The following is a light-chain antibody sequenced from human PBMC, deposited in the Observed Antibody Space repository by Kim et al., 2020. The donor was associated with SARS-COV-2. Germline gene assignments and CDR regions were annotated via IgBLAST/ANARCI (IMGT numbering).Light chain of an antibody. CDR2: DAS. Sequence: SPGERATLSCRASQRVSSYLAWYQQKPGQAPRLLIYDASNRATVIPARFSGSGSGTDFTLNISSLEPEDFAVYYCQQRSNWPPLNFGGGTKVDIK. CDR1: QRVSSY. V-gene: IGKV3-11*01. J-gene: IGKJ4*01. CDR3: QQRSNWPPLN.